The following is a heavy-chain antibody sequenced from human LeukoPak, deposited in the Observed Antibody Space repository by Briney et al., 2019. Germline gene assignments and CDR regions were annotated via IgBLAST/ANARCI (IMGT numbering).Heavy chain of an antibody. D-gene: IGHD5-18*01. J-gene: IGHJ6*02. CDR3: ARERLPLSPYYGMDV. Sequence: ASVKVSCKASGGTFRNYGLSWVRQAPGQGLEWMGIINPSGGSTSYAQKFQGRVTMTRDTSTSTVYMELSSLRSEDTAVYYCARERLPLSPYYGMDVWGQGTTVTVSS. CDR1: GGTFRNYG. CDR2: INPSGGST. V-gene: IGHV1-46*01.